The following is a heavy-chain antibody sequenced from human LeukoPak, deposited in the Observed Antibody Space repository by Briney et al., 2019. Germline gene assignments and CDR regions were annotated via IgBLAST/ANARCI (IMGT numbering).Heavy chain of an antibody. J-gene: IGHJ4*02. V-gene: IGHV3-48*04. Sequence: QPGGSLRLSCTASGFPFTDYSMNWVRQAPGRGLEWLSYIGIESGNTKYADSVKGRFTISAHNAKHSPYLQMNSLRVEDPAVTYWAKEHNYACDNWGQRTVVSVSS. CDR3: AKEHNYACDN. CDR1: GFPFTDYS. D-gene: IGHD1-1*01. CDR2: IGIESGNT.